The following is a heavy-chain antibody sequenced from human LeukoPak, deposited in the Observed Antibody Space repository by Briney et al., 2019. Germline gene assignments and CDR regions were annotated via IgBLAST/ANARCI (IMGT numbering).Heavy chain of an antibody. CDR3: ARGWLATP. Sequence: GGSLRLSCVVSDFIVSSNYMNWVRQAPKKGLEWVSAISSGGETYYTDFVKGRFTISRDDSKNTVFLQMNSLRAEDTAVYYCARGWLATPWGQGTLVTVSS. V-gene: IGHV3-53*01. CDR1: DFIVSSNY. D-gene: IGHD6-19*01. CDR2: ISSGGET. J-gene: IGHJ5*02.